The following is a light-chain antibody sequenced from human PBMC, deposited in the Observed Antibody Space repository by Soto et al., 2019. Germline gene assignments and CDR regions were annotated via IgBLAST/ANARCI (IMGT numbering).Light chain of an antibody. V-gene: IGKV3-20*01. CDR1: QSVSSSY. Sequence: EVVLTQSPGTLSLSPGERATLSCRASQSVSSSYLAWYQQKPGQAPRLLIYDASSRATGIPDRFSGSGSGTDFNLTISRLEHEDFAVDYCQQYGSSPRTFGQGTKVEIK. CDR2: DAS. J-gene: IGKJ1*01. CDR3: QQYGSSPRT.